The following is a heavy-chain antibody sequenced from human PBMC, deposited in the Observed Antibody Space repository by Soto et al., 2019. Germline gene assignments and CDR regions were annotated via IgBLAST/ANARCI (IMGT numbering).Heavy chain of an antibody. CDR3: ARLAAVGRSFDY. CDR2: INSDGSST. V-gene: IGHV3-74*01. Sequence: EVQLVESGGGLVQPGGSLRLSCAASGFIFNSYWMHWVRQGPGKGLVWVSLINSDGSSTRYADSVKGRFTISRDNAKNTLYLQMNSLRAEDTAVYYCARLAAVGRSFDYWGQGTLVTVS. D-gene: IGHD6-13*01. CDR1: GFIFNSYW. J-gene: IGHJ4*02.